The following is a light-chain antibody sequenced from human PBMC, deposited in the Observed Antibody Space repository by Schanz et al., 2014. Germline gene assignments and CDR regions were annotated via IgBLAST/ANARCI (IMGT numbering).Light chain of an antibody. CDR1: SSDVGHYDY. CDR3: NSYTGSSTHV. J-gene: IGLJ2*01. V-gene: IGLV2-14*03. Sequence: QSALTQPASVSGSPGQSITFSCTGTSSDVGHYDYVSWYQQHPGKAPKLIIYDVSNRPSGVSNRFSGSKSGNTASLTISGLQAEDEADYFCNSYTGSSTHVFGGGTKLTVL. CDR2: DVS.